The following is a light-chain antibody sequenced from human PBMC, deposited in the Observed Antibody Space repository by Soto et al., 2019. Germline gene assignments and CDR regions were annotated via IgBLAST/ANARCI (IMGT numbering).Light chain of an antibody. CDR2: DVS. Sequence: QSVLTQPASVSGSPGQSITIPCTGTSSDVGGYDYVSWYQQHPGKAPKLLIYDVSNRPSGVSTRFSGSKSGNTASLTISGLQAEDEGDYYCTSYTARRLYVFGSGTKVTVL. CDR3: TSYTARRLYV. CDR1: SSDVGGYDY. V-gene: IGLV2-14*03. J-gene: IGLJ1*01.